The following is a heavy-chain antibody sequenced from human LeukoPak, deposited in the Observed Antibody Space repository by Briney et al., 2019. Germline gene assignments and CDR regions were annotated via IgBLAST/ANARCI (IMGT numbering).Heavy chain of an antibody. J-gene: IGHJ4*02. D-gene: IGHD3-22*01. CDR2: IWYDGSNK. V-gene: IGHV3-33*06. CDR1: GFTFSSYG. CDR3: AKQRNYYDSSLLYFDY. Sequence: GRSLRLSCAASGFTFSSYGMHWVRQAPGKGLEWVAVIWYDGSNKYYADSVKGRFTISRDNSKNKLYLQMNSLRAEDTAVYYCAKQRNYYDSSLLYFDYWGQGTLVTVSS.